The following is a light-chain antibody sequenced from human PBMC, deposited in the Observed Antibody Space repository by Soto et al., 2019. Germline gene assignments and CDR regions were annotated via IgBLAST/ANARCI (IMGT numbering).Light chain of an antibody. CDR1: QRINNW. Sequence: IHSAPFPSTPGPSAGDRDTLTCRASQRINNWLAWYQQKPGKAPKLLIYQASNLQSGVPPRFSGGGFGTEFTLTISNLQPEDFAMYYCQQYNSHWSWTFGQGTKVDIK. V-gene: IGKV1-5*03. CDR3: QQYNSHWSWT. CDR2: QAS. J-gene: IGKJ1*01.